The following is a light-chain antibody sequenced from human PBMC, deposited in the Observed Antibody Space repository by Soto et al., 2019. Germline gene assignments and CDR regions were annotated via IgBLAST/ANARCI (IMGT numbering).Light chain of an antibody. CDR1: SSNIGAGHD. Sequence: QSVLTQPPSVSGAPGQRVTISCTGSSSNIGAGHDVHWYQQLPGTAPKLLIYGNGNRPSGVPDRFSGSKSGNTASLTISGLQAEDEADYYCVSYTGASTLVLFGGGTKLTVL. CDR2: GNG. V-gene: IGLV1-40*01. CDR3: VSYTGASTLVL. J-gene: IGLJ2*01.